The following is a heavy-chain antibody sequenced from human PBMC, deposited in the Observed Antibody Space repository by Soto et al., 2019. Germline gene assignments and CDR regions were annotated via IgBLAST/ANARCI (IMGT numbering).Heavy chain of an antibody. CDR1: GFTFSSYA. V-gene: IGHV3-23*01. CDR3: AKDEYYYDSSGYYYDY. CDR2: ISGSGGST. Sequence: GGSLRLSCAASGFTFSSYAMSWVRQAPGKGLEWVSAISGSGGSTYYADSVKGRFTISRDNSKNTLYLQMNSLRAEDTAVYYCAKDEYYYDSSGYYYDYWGQGTLVTAPQ. J-gene: IGHJ4*02. D-gene: IGHD3-22*01.